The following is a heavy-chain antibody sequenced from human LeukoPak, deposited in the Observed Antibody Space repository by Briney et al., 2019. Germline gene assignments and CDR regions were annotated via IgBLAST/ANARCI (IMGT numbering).Heavy chain of an antibody. D-gene: IGHD5-18*01. J-gene: IGHJ4*02. CDR3: ATLALWLASPFDY. V-gene: IGHV4-39*01. CDR1: GGSISSSSYY. CDR2: IYYSGST. Sequence: PSETLSLTCTVSGGSISSSSYYWGWIRQPPGKGLEWIGSIYYSGSTYYNPSLKSRVTISVDTSKNQFSLKLSSVTAADTAVYYCATLALWLASPFDYWGQGTLVTVSP.